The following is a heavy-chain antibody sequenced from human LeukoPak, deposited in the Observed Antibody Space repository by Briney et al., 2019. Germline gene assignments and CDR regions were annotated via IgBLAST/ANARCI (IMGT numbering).Heavy chain of an antibody. V-gene: IGHV3-21*01. Sequence: GGSLRLSCAASGFTFSSHSMNWVRQTPGRGLEWVSSIRNSSSYMYYADSVKGRFTISRDDAKNSLYLQMNSLRAEDTAVYYCARDFHDDYGYRYFDYWGQGTLVTVSS. CDR1: GFTFSSHS. CDR2: IRNSSSYM. D-gene: IGHD5-18*01. CDR3: ARDFHDDYGYRYFDY. J-gene: IGHJ4*02.